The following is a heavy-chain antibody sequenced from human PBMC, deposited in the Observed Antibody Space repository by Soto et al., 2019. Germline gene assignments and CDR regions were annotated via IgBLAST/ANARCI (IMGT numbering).Heavy chain of an antibody. CDR1: GYTFSSYT. CDR2: IIPILGIA. D-gene: IGHD4-17*01. V-gene: IGHV1-69*02. J-gene: IGHJ4*02. Sequence: GASVKVSCKTSGYTFSSYTISCVRHPPGQGLEWMGRIIPILGIANYAQKFQGRVTITADKSTSTAYMELSSLRSEDTAVYYCASPPPVTNDYFEYWGQGTLVTVSS. CDR3: ASPPPVTNDYFEY.